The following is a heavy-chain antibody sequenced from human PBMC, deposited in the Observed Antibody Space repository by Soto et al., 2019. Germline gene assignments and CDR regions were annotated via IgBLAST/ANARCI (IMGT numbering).Heavy chain of an antibody. D-gene: IGHD6-19*01. Sequence: QVQLQESGPGLVKPSETLSLTCTVSGGSISSYYWSWIRQPPGKGLEWIGYIYYSGSTNYNPSLKSRVTISVDTSKNQFALKLSSVTAADTAVYYCARSTSSGWFWYFDLWGRGTLVTVSS. J-gene: IGHJ2*01. CDR3: ARSTSSGWFWYFDL. CDR2: IYYSGST. V-gene: IGHV4-59*01. CDR1: GGSISSYY.